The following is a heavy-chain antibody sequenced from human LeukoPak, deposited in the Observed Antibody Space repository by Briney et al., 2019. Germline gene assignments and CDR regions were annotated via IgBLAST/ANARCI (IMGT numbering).Heavy chain of an antibody. CDR1: GYTFTSYD. J-gene: IGHJ4*02. V-gene: IGHV1-8*01. D-gene: IGHD2-15*01. CDR3: ARGIVVVVAATRGKRYYFDY. CDR2: MNPNSGYT. Sequence: EASVKVSCKASGYTFTSYDINWVRQATGQGLEWMGWMNPNSGYTGYAQKFQGRVTMTRNTSISTAYMELSSLRSEDTAVYYCARGIVVVVAATRGKRYYFDYWGQGTLVTVSS.